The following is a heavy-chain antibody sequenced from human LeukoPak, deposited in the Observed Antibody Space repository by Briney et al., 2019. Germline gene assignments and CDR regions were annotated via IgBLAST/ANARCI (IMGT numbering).Heavy chain of an antibody. CDR1: GFTFSSYG. J-gene: IGHJ4*02. V-gene: IGHV3-30*18. D-gene: IGHD3-16*02. CDR3: AKYSYHFDY. CDR2: ISYDGSTN. Sequence: PGGSLRLSCAATGFTFSSYGMHWVRQAPGKGLEWVAGISYDGSTNYYADSVKGRFTISRDNSKNTLYLQMNTLRPEDTAVYYCAKYSYHFDYWGQGTLVTVSS.